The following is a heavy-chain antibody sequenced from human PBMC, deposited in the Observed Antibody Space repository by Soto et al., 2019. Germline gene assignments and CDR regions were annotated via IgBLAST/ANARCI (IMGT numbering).Heavy chain of an antibody. J-gene: IGHJ6*02. CDR2: ISWDGGST. V-gene: IGHV3-43D*04. CDR3: AKSSLYGSGGMDV. Sequence: GGSLRLSCAAFGFTFDDYAMHWVRQAPGKGLEWVSLISWDGGSTYYADSVKGRFTISRDNSKNSLYLQMNSLRAEDTALYYCAKSSLYGSGGMDVWCQETTVTVSS. CDR1: GFTFDDYA. D-gene: IGHD3-10*01.